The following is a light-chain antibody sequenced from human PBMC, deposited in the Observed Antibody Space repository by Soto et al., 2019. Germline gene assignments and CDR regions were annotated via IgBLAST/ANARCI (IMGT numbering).Light chain of an antibody. J-gene: IGKJ2*01. CDR1: QSVSNNY. CDR2: DST. Sequence: EVVLTQSPGTLSLSPGERATLSCRASQSVSNNYLAWYQQKRGQSPKLLIFDSTDRATGNPDRFSGSGSGSDLTLTISRLETEDFAVYYCQQYRSSPPYTFGQRTKLEIK. CDR3: QQYRSSPPYT. V-gene: IGKV3-20*01.